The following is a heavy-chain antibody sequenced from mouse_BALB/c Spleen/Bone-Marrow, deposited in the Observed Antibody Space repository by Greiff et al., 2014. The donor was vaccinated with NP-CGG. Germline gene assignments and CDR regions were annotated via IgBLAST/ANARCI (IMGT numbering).Heavy chain of an antibody. J-gene: IGHJ4*01. D-gene: IGHD1-1*01. CDR3: ASIYGGWAMDY. CDR2: VNPNNDGT. V-gene: IGHV1-26*01. CDR1: GYSFTGYY. Sequence: VQLKESGPDLVKPGASVKISCKASGYSFTGYYMHWVKQSHGKSPEWIGRVNPNNDGTSYNQKFKGKAILTVDKSSSTAYMELRSLTSGDSAVYYCASIYGGWAMDYWGQGTSVTVSS.